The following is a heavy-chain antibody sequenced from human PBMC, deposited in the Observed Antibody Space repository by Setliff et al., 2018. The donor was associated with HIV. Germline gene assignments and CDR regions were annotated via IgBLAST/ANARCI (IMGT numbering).Heavy chain of an antibody. V-gene: IGHV4-39*02. CDR1: GDSVSGPNYN. D-gene: IGHD2-2*01. J-gene: IGHJ2*01. Sequence: SETLSLTCAVSGDSVSGPNYNWGWIRQPPGKGLEWIGTISFRGSTSYNPSLKSRVTISLDTSKSQFSLNLNSVTAADTAVYYCARDKTYCNYSRCSRAGWYFDLWGRGTLVTVSS. CDR3: ARDKTYCNYSRCSRAGWYFDL. CDR2: ISFRGST.